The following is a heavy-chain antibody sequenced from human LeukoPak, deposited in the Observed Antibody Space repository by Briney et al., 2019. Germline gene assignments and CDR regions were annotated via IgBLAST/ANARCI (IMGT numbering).Heavy chain of an antibody. V-gene: IGHV1-2*02. CDR2: TNPNSGDT. CDR3: ARVRPRIDGSGTSYLRLYYFDY. J-gene: IGHJ4*02. Sequence: ASVKVSCKASGYTFTGYYMYWVRQAPGQGLEWMGWTNPNSGDTNYAQRFQGRVTMTRDTSISTAYMDLSRMTSDDTAVYYCARVRPRIDGSGTSYLRLYYFDYWGQGTLVTVSS. CDR1: GYTFTGYY. D-gene: IGHD3-10*01.